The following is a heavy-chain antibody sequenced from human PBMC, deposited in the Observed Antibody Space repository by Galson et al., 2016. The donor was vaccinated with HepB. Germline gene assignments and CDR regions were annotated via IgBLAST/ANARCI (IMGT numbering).Heavy chain of an antibody. V-gene: IGHV3-21*01. CDR1: GFTFSYYS. D-gene: IGHD6-13*01. CDR3: ARDLIAAAGRTFYYYYYYMDV. J-gene: IGHJ6*03. Sequence: SLRLSCAASGFTFSYYSMNWVRQAPGKGLEWVSSISSSSSDIYYADSAKGRFTISSDNAKNSLYLQMHSLRAEDTAVYYCARDLIAAAGRTFYYYYYYMDVWGKGTTVTVSS. CDR2: ISSSSSDI.